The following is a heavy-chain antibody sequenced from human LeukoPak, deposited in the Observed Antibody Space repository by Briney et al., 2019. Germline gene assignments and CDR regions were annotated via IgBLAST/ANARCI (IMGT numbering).Heavy chain of an antibody. CDR1: GGTFSSYA. CDR3: ARGSGWYIQH. CDR2: IIPIFGTA. Sequence: GASVKVSCKASGGTFSSYAISWARQAPGQGLEWMGRIIPIFGTANYAQKFQGRVTITTDESTSTAYMELSSLRSEDTAVYYCARGSGWYIQHWGQGTLVTVSS. J-gene: IGHJ1*01. D-gene: IGHD6-19*01. V-gene: IGHV1-69*05.